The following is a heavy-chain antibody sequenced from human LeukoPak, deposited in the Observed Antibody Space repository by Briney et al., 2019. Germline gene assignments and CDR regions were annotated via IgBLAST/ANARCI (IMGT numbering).Heavy chain of an antibody. CDR3: ARGLPYYYDSSGYYYSTDYFDY. D-gene: IGHD3-22*01. CDR1: GGSFSGYY. Sequence: PSETLSLTCAVYGGSFSGYYWSWIRQPPGKGLEWIGEINHSGSTNYNPSLKSRVTISVDTSKNQFSLKLSSVTAAGTAVYYCARGLPYYYDSSGYYYSTDYFDYWGQGTLVTVSS. CDR2: INHSGST. J-gene: IGHJ4*02. V-gene: IGHV4-34*01.